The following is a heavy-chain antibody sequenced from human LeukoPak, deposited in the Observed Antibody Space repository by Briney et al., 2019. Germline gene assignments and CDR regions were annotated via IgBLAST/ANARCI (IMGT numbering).Heavy chain of an antibody. CDR1: GFTFSSYE. CDR2: INQDGSEK. D-gene: IGHD5-18*01. Sequence: SGGSLRLSCAASGFTFSSYEMNWVRQAPGKGLEWVANINQDGSEKYYVDSVKGRFTISRDNAKNSLYLQMNSLRAEDTAVYYCARDWEQYRYAVLDYWGQGTLVTVSS. V-gene: IGHV3-7*01. J-gene: IGHJ4*02. CDR3: ARDWEQYRYAVLDY.